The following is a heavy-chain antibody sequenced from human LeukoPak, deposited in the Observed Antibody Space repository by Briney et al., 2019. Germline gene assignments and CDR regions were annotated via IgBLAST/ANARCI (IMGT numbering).Heavy chain of an antibody. J-gene: IGHJ4*02. CDR2: IWYDGSNK. CDR3: ARDLDGIRYFDWLSD. CDR1: GFTFSSYG. D-gene: IGHD3-9*01. V-gene: IGHV3-33*01. Sequence: PGGSLRLSCAASGFTFSSYGMHWVRQDPGKGLEWVAVIWYDGSNKYYVDSVKGRFTISRDNSKSTLYLQMNSLRAEDTAVYYCARDLDGIRYFDWLSDWGQGTLVTVSS.